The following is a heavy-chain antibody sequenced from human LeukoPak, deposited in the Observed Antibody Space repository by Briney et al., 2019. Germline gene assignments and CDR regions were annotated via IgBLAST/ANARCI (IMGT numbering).Heavy chain of an antibody. V-gene: IGHV1-8*01. D-gene: IGHD1-26*01. CDR2: MNPNSGNT. CDR1: GHTFTSYD. Sequence: GSVHVSCKAYGHTFTSYDINWAGQATGQGLEWMGWMNPNSGNTGYAQKFQCRVTMTRNTSISTAYMELSSLRSEDTAVYYCARGGLNSGSSTECQHWGQGTLVTVSS. CDR3: ARGGLNSGSSTECQH. J-gene: IGHJ1*01.